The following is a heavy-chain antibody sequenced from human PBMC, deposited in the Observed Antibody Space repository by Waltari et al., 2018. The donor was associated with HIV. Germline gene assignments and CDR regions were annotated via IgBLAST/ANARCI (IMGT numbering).Heavy chain of an antibody. J-gene: IGHJ6*02. CDR3: ANAGGLTGYYGMDV. CDR1: GFTFDDYA. V-gene: IGHV3-9*01. CDR2: ISWNRGSI. Sequence: EVQLVESGGGVVQPGRSLRLSCAAAGFTFDDYAMNWVRHAPGKGLEWVSGISWNRGSIGYADSVKGRFTISRDNAKNSLYLQMNSLRAEDTALYYCANAGGLTGYYGMDVWGQGTTVTVSS. D-gene: IGHD7-27*01.